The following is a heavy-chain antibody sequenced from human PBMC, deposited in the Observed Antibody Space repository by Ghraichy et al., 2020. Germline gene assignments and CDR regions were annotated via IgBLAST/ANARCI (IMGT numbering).Heavy chain of an antibody. V-gene: IGHV3-21*01. CDR1: GFTFSTYT. Sequence: GGSLRLSCAASGFTFSTYTMNWVRQAPGKGLEWVSSISSSSTYIYYADSVKGRFTISRDNAKNSMYLHMHSLRAEDTAVYYCVGGVNDYGDYILGYWGQGTLVTVSS. D-gene: IGHD4-17*01. J-gene: IGHJ4*02. CDR2: ISSSSTYI. CDR3: VGGVNDYGDYILGY.